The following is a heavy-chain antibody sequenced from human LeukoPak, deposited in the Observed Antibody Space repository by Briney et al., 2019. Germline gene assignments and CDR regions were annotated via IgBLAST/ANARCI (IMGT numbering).Heavy chain of an antibody. D-gene: IGHD6-19*01. Sequence: GGSLRLSCAVSGFTVSSNYMSWVRQAPGKGLEWVSVIYSGGSTYYADSVKGRFTISRDNSKNTLYLHMNSLRAEDTAVYYCARDRSSGWYSDFDYWGQGTLVTVSS. V-gene: IGHV3-66*01. J-gene: IGHJ4*02. CDR1: GFTVSSNY. CDR3: ARDRSSGWYSDFDY. CDR2: IYSGGST.